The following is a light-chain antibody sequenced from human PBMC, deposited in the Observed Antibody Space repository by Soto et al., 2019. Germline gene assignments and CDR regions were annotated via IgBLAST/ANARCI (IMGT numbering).Light chain of an antibody. V-gene: IGLV1-51*02. Sequence: QSVLTQPPSVSAAPGQKVIISCSGSSSNIGDNYVSWYQQLPGTAPKLLISEDYNRPSGIPDRFSGSKSGTSAALGITGLQTGDEGDYFCGTWDNSLTAWVFGGGTKLTVL. CDR1: SSNIGDNY. J-gene: IGLJ3*02. CDR2: EDY. CDR3: GTWDNSLTAWV.